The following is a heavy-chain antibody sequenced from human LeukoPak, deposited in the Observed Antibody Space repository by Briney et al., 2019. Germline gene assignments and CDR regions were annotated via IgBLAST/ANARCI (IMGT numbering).Heavy chain of an antibody. Sequence: SVNVSCKTPVGTFIIHAITWVRQAPGQGLEWMGRINPIVDTANYAQKFHDRVTITADKSTTTVYLVLNNLTPDDTAVYFCARLSNGYSSGMYNWFDPWGQGTLVTVSS. J-gene: IGHJ5*02. V-gene: IGHV1-69*04. CDR2: INPIVDTA. CDR1: VGTFIIHA. D-gene: IGHD5-24*01. CDR3: ARLSNGYSSGMYNWFDP.